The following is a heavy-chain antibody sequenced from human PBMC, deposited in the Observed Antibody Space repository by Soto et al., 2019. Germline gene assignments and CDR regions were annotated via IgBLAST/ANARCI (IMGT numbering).Heavy chain of an antibody. CDR1: GFTFSSYA. V-gene: IGHV3-23*01. Sequence: EVQLLEFGGGLVQPGGSLRLSCAASGFTFSSYALTWVRQAPGKGLEWVSVIGASGSSTFHADSVKGRFTISRDNSKNTLFLQMNSLRAEDTAVYYCAKVVDYDSTGYYSHLDHWGQGTLVTVSS. D-gene: IGHD3-22*01. J-gene: IGHJ4*01. CDR2: IGASGSST. CDR3: AKVVDYDSTGYYSHLDH.